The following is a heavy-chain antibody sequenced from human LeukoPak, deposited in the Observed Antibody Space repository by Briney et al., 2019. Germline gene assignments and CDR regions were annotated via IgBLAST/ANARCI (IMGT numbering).Heavy chain of an antibody. CDR1: GGSISSYY. V-gene: IGHV4-59*12. CDR3: AKNGQSGFSFDP. Sequence: SETLSLTCTASGGSISSYYWSWIRQPSGKGLEWIGYIYYSGSTNYNPSLKSRVTISVDTSKNQFSLKLSPVTAADTAVYYCAKNGQSGFSFDPWGQGTLVTVSS. D-gene: IGHD2-8*01. J-gene: IGHJ5*02. CDR2: IYYSGST.